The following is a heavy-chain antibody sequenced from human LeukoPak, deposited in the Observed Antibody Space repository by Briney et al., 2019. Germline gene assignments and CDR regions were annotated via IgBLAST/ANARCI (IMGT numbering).Heavy chain of an antibody. CDR2: IYKRGYT. D-gene: IGHD2-21*01. CDR3: ARGRGGDVVVIAPYYFDY. J-gene: IGHJ4*02. CDR1: GGSISSGDYY. V-gene: IGHV4-30-4*02. Sequence: SETLSLTCTVSGGSISSGDYYWPWVRQPPGKGLEWIGYIYKRGYTYYDPSLKSRVTMSIDTSKSQFSLNLGSVTAADTAVYYCARGRGGDVVVIAPYYFDYWGQGTLVTVSS.